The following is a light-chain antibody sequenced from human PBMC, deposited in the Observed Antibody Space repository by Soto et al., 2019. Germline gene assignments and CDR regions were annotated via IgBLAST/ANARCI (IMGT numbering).Light chain of an antibody. CDR2: EAS. CDR3: QQYYSFWT. CDR1: RSVDKW. V-gene: IGKV1-5*02. Sequence: DIQMTQSPSTLSASLGDRVTIICRASRSVDKWLAWYQQKSGKAPKLLIYEASHLQSGVPSRFGGSGSGTDFTLTINNLQPEDVANYYCQQYYSFWTFGQGTTVEV. J-gene: IGKJ1*01.